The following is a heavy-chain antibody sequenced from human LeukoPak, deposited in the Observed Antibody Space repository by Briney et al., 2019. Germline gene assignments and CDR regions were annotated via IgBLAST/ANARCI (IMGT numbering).Heavy chain of an antibody. J-gene: IGHJ5*02. V-gene: IGHV1-46*01. Sequence: ASVTVSYKAFGYTFTSNYMHWVRQAPGQGPEWMGVISPSGGSTTYAQKFQGRVTLTRDMSTSTDYLELSSLRSEDTAVYYCARDNSVRDEAWWFNPWGQGTLVTVSS. D-gene: IGHD5-24*01. CDR2: ISPSGGST. CDR3: ARDNSVRDEAWWFNP. CDR1: GYTFTSNY.